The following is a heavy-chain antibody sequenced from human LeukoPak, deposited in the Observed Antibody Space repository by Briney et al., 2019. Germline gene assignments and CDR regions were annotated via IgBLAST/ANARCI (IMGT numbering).Heavy chain of an antibody. V-gene: IGHV1-2*04. CDR3: ARGQMVRESRSQNAFDI. CDR2: INPNSGGT. J-gene: IGHJ3*02. CDR1: GYTFTGYY. Sequence: ASVKVSCKASGYTFTGYYMHWVRQAPGQGLEWMGWINPNSGGTNYAQKFQGWVTMTRDTSISTAYMELSRLKSDDTAVYYCARGQMVRESRSQNAFDIWGQGTMVTVSS. D-gene: IGHD3-10*01.